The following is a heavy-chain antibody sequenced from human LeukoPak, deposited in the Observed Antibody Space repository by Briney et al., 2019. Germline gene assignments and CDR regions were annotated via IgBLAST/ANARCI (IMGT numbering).Heavy chain of an antibody. CDR1: GFTFSSYA. CDR2: IYSGGST. Sequence: GGSLRLSCAASGFTFSSYAMSWVRQAPGRGLEWVSVIYSGGSTYYADSVKGRFTISRDNSKNTLYLQMNSLRAEDTAVYYCARGVGALDYWGQGTLVTVSS. D-gene: IGHD1-26*01. CDR3: ARGVGALDY. J-gene: IGHJ4*02. V-gene: IGHV3-53*01.